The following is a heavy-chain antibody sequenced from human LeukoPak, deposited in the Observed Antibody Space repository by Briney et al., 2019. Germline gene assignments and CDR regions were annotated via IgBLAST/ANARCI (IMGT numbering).Heavy chain of an antibody. D-gene: IGHD6-19*01. Sequence: PGTSLRLSCAASGLTFKSYGMHWVRQAPGKGLEWVAVIWYDGSNKYYADSVKGRFTISRDNSKNTLFLQMNSLRAEDTAVYYCAKPRGIAVAHNYFDYWGQGTLVTVSS. J-gene: IGHJ4*02. CDR2: IWYDGSNK. CDR3: AKPRGIAVAHNYFDY. V-gene: IGHV3-33*06. CDR1: GLTFKSYG.